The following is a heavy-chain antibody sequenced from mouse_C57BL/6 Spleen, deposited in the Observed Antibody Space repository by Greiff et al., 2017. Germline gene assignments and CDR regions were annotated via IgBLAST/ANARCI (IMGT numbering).Heavy chain of an antibody. Sequence: QVQLQQPGTELVKPGASVKLSCKASGYTFTSYWMHWVKQRPGQGLEWIGNINPSNGGTNYNEKCKSKATLTVDKSSSTAYMQLSSLTSEDSAVYYCARGGHYYGSLYYFDYWGQGTTLTVSS. J-gene: IGHJ2*01. D-gene: IGHD1-1*01. CDR2: INPSNGGT. CDR1: GYTFTSYW. V-gene: IGHV1-53*01. CDR3: ARGGHYYGSLYYFDY.